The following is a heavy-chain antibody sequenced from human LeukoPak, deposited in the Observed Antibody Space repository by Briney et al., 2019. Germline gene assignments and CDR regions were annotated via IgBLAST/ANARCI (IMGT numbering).Heavy chain of an antibody. D-gene: IGHD4-17*01. V-gene: IGHV3-72*01. J-gene: IGHJ3*02. CDR1: GFTFSDHY. CDR2: TRNKANSYTT. Sequence: PGGSLRLSCAASGFTFSDHYMDWVRQAPGKGLEWVGRTRNKANSYTTEYAASVKGRFTISRDDSKNSLYLQMNSLKTEDTAVYYCARNYADYGDYVGAFDIWGQGTMVTVSS. CDR3: ARNYADYGDYVGAFDI.